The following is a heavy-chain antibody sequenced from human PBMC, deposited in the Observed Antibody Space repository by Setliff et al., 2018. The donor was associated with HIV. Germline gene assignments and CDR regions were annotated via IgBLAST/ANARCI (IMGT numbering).Heavy chain of an antibody. V-gene: IGHV4-59*01. J-gene: IGHJ6*03. Sequence: SETLSLTCSVSGDSIGTYYWNWIRQTPGKRLEWIGFFYYGGSTDYNPALKNRVAISVDTSRNRVSLKMTSVTTANTAVYYCAGDPGYYYDSSGYSYYYMDVWGKGTTVTVSS. CDR3: AGDPGYYYDSSGYSYYYMDV. D-gene: IGHD3-22*01. CDR2: FYYGGST. CDR1: GDSIGTYY.